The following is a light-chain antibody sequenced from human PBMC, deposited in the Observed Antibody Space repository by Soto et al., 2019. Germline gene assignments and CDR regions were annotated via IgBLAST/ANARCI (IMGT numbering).Light chain of an antibody. CDR2: GAS. V-gene: IGKV3-20*01. Sequence: EIVMTQSPAPLSVSPGERATLSCRASQSVSSYLAWYQQKPGQAPRLLIYGASGRATGIPDRFSGSGSGTDFTLTISRLEPEDFAVYYCQQYGSSVSITFGQGTRLEIK. CDR1: QSVSSY. J-gene: IGKJ5*01. CDR3: QQYGSSVSIT.